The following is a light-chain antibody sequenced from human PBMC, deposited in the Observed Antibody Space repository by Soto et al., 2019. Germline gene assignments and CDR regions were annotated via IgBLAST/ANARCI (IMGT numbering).Light chain of an antibody. J-gene: IGKJ1*01. CDR2: KAS. CDR3: QQYNSWWT. CDR1: QSISSW. Sequence: DIQMTQSPSTLSASVGDRVTITCRASQSISSWLAWYQQKPGKAPKLLIYKASSLESGVPSRFSVSGPGTEFTLNISSLQPDDFSTYYCQQYNSWWTFGQGTKGEIK. V-gene: IGKV1-5*03.